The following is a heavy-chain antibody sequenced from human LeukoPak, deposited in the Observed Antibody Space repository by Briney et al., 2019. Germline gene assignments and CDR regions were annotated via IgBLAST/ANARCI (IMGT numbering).Heavy chain of an antibody. CDR1: GFTFSSYS. D-gene: IGHD2-15*01. J-gene: IGHJ4*02. CDR3: ARAPPGRDLLGGFDF. V-gene: IGHV3-21*01. CDR2: ISRSSSYI. Sequence: GGSLRLSCAGSGFTFSSYSMNWVRQAPGKGLQWVSSISRSSSYIYYADSVKGRFTISRDNARNSLYLQMNSLRAEDTAVYYCARAPPGRDLLGGFDFWGQGIRVTVSS.